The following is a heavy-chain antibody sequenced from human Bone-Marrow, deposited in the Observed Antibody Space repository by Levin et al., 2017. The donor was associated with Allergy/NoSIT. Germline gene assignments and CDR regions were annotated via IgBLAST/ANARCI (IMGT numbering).Heavy chain of an antibody. J-gene: IGHJ6*03. CDR2: INPNSGGT. Sequence: GASVKVSCKASGYTFTGYYMHWVRQAPGQGLEWMGWINPNSGGTNYAQKFQGRVTMTRDTSISTAYMELSRLRSDDTAVYYCASSLSHYYYYYMDVWGKGTTVTVSS. D-gene: IGHD3-16*02. V-gene: IGHV1-2*02. CDR1: GYTFTGYY. CDR3: ASSLSHYYYYYMDV.